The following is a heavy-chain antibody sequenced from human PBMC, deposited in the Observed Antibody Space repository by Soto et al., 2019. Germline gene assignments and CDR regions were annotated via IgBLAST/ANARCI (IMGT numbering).Heavy chain of an antibody. CDR2: IKSKTDGGTT. Sequence: GGSLRLSCAASGFTFSNAWMNWVRQAPGKGLEGVGRIKSKTDGGTTDYAAPVKGRFTISRDDSKNTLYLQMNSLKTEDTAVYYCTTLSITIFGVVLMDVWGQGTTVTVSS. D-gene: IGHD3-3*01. V-gene: IGHV3-15*07. J-gene: IGHJ6*02. CDR3: TTLSITIFGVVLMDV. CDR1: GFTFSNAW.